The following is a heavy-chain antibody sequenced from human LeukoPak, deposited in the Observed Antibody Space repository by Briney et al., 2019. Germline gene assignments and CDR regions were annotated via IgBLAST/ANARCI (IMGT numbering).Heavy chain of an antibody. CDR1: GGSISSGGHY. Sequence: SQTLSLTCTVSGGSISSGGHYWSWVRQHPGWGLEWIGYITSSGRTFYNPSLKSRTTMSVDTSKNQFSLRLSSVTAADTAVYSCARVDSDYDFTDYWGQGTLVTVSS. D-gene: IGHD4-11*01. CDR3: ARVDSDYDFTDY. V-gene: IGHV4-31*03. CDR2: ITSSGRT. J-gene: IGHJ4*02.